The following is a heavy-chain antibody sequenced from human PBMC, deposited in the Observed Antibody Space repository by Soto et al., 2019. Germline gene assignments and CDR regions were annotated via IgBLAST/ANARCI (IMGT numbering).Heavy chain of an antibody. D-gene: IGHD2-2*01. CDR1: GYTFASYA. V-gene: IGHV1-3*01. J-gene: IGHJ4*02. CDR2: INAGNGNT. CDR3: ALGGYQLLPFDY. Sequence: ASVKVSFKASGYTFASYAMHWVRQAPGQRLEWMGWINAGNGNTKYSQKFQGRVTITRDTSASTAYMELSSLRSEDTAVYYCALGGYQLLPFDYWGQGTLVTVSS.